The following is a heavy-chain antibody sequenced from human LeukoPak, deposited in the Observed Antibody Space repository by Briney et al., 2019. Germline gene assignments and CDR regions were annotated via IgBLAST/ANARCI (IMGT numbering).Heavy chain of an antibody. J-gene: IGHJ1*01. Sequence: QSGGSLRLSCAASGFTFSSYGMHWVRQAPGKGLEWVAVISYDGSNKYYADSVKGRFTISRDNSKNTLYLQMNSLRAEDTAVYYCAKDLPPRSGYSYGYYFQHWGQGTLVTVSS. CDR1: GFTFSSYG. CDR3: AKDLPPRSGYSYGYYFQH. CDR2: ISYDGSNK. D-gene: IGHD5-18*01. V-gene: IGHV3-30*18.